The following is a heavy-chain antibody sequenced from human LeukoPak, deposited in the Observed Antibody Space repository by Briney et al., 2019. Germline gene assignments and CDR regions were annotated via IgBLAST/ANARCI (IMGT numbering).Heavy chain of an antibody. CDR2: IYYSGST. CDR1: GGSVSSSSYS. V-gene: IGHV4-39*01. J-gene: IGHJ4*02. CDR3: ARHSPYRDGYNT. D-gene: IGHD5-24*01. Sequence: TSETLSLTCTVSGGSVSSSSYSWGWIRQPPGKGLEWIGSIYYSGSTYYNPSLKSRVTISVDTSKNQFSLKLSSVTAADTAVYYCARHSPYRDGYNTWGQGTLVTVSS.